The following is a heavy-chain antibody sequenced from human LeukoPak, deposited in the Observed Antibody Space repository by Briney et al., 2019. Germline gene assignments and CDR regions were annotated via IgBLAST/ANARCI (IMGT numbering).Heavy chain of an antibody. V-gene: IGHV3-48*03. CDR2: ISSSGSTI. J-gene: IGHJ4*02. D-gene: IGHD2/OR15-2a*01. CDR3: ASNNPYHDY. CDR1: GFTFSSYE. Sequence: GGSLRLSCAASGFTFSSYEMNWVRQAPGKGLEWVSYISSSGSTIYYADSVKGRFTISRDNAKNSLHLQLNSLRAEDTAVYYCASNNPYHDYWGQGTLVTVSS.